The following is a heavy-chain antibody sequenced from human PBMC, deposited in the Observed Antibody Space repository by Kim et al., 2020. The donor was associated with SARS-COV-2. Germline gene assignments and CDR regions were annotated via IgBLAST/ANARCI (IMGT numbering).Heavy chain of an antibody. J-gene: IGHJ4*02. CDR3: ARERGNDTPIDS. Sequence: SEKGRFTIPRDNSKNTLFLQMNSLRGEDAAVYYCARERGNDTPIDSWGQGTPCTVSS. V-gene: IGHV3-30*07. D-gene: IGHD1-1*01.